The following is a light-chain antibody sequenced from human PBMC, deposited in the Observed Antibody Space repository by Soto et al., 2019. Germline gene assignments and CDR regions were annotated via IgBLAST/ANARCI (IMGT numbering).Light chain of an antibody. V-gene: IGKV3-15*01. CDR3: QQYSEWPLP. CDR1: QRVSSK. Sequence: EIVMTQSPATLSVSPGERATLSCRASQRVSSKLAWFQQQPGRAPRLLIYATSARATGIPARFSGSGSGTAFTLTISSLQSEDFAVYYCQQYSEWPLPFGGGTRVEIK. CDR2: ATS. J-gene: IGKJ4*01.